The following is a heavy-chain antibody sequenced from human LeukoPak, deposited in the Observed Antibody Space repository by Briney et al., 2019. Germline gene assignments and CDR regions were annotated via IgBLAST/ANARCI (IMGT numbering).Heavy chain of an antibody. V-gene: IGHV1-69*04. Sequence: SVKVSYKASGGTFSSYAISWVRQAPGQGLEWMGRIIPIFGIANYAQKLQGRVTITADKSTSTAYMELSSLRSEDTAVYYCARDKDDYSNYGPPSGMDVWGQGTTVTVSS. J-gene: IGHJ6*02. CDR2: IIPIFGIA. CDR3: ARDKDDYSNYGPPSGMDV. CDR1: GGTFSSYA. D-gene: IGHD4-11*01.